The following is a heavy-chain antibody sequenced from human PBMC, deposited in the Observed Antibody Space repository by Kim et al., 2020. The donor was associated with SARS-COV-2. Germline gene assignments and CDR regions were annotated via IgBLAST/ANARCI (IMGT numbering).Heavy chain of an antibody. CDR2: LSYSGST. V-gene: IGHV4-39*01. CDR3: AGRPGDGYRDNWFDP. CDR1: GGSISSSSYF. Sequence: SETLSLTCTVSGGSISSSSYFWGWIRQPPGKGLEWIGSLSYSGSTYYNPSLKSRVTISVDTSKNQFSLRLSSVTAADMAVYYCAGRPGDGYRDNWFDPWGQGTLVTYSS. D-gene: IGHD5-12*01. J-gene: IGHJ5*02.